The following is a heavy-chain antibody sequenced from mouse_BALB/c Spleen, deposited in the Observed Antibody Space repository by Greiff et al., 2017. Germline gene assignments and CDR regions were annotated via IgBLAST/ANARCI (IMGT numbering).Heavy chain of an antibody. CDR2: ILPGSGST. CDR1: GYTFSSYW. J-gene: IGHJ3*01. V-gene: IGHV1-9*01. Sequence: VKLMESGAELMKPGASVKISCKATGYTFSSYWIEWVKQRPGHGLEWIGEILPGSGSTNYNEKFKGKATFTADTSSNTAYMQLSSLTSEDSAVYYCARGGYYVGFAYWGQGTLVTVSA. CDR3: ARGGYYVGFAY. D-gene: IGHD2-3*01.